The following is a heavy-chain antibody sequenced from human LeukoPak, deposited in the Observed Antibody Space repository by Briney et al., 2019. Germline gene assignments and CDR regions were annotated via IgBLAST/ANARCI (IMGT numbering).Heavy chain of an antibody. CDR1: RFTFSSYW. V-gene: IGHV3-21*01. J-gene: IGHJ4*02. CDR3: ARVHKSWTRGPFDY. CDR2: ISSSSSYI. Sequence: GGSLRLSCAASRFTFSSYWMSWVRQAPGKGLEWVSSISSSSSYIYYADSVKGRFTISRDNAKNSLYLQMNSLRAEDTAVYYCARVHKSWTRGPFDYWGQGTLVTVSS. D-gene: IGHD2-2*01.